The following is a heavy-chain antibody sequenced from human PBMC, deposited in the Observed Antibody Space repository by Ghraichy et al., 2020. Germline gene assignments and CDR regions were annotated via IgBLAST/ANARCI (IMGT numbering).Heavy chain of an antibody. CDR1: GYTFTSYY. CDR3: ARGWDYYDSSGYYRNGGFDP. Sequence: ASVKVSCKASGYTFTSYYMHWVRQAPGQGLEWMGIINPSGGSTSYAQKFQGRVTMTRDTSTSTVYMELSSLRSEDTAVYYCARGWDYYDSSGYYRNGGFDPWGQGTLVTVSS. J-gene: IGHJ5*02. V-gene: IGHV1-46*01. CDR2: INPSGGST. D-gene: IGHD3-22*01.